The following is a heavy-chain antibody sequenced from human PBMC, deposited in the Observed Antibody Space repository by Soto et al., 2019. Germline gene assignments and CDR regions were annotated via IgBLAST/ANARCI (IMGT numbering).Heavy chain of an antibody. CDR3: ARGPPMVRGVTHFDY. Sequence: GGSLRLSCAASGFTFSSYSMNWVRQAPGKGLEWVSSISSSSSYIYYADSEKGRFTISRDNAKNSLYLQMNSLRAEDTAVYYCARGPPMVRGVTHFDYWGQGTLVTVSS. D-gene: IGHD3-10*01. J-gene: IGHJ4*02. CDR2: ISSSSSYI. CDR1: GFTFSSYS. V-gene: IGHV3-21*01.